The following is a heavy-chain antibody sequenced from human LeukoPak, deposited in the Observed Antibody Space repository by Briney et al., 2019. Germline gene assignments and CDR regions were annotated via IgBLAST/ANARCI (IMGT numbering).Heavy chain of an antibody. Sequence: GESLQISCQGSGYSFTNYWIGWVRQMPGKGLEWMGLIFPGDSDTRYSPSFQGQVTISVDKSISTAYLQSSSLKASDTAMYYCAVAGAGMGQRDAYMWFDTWGQGTLVTVSS. J-gene: IGHJ5*02. V-gene: IGHV5-51*01. D-gene: IGHD5-24*01. CDR2: IFPGDSDT. CDR1: GYSFTNYW. CDR3: AVAGAGMGQRDAYMWFDT.